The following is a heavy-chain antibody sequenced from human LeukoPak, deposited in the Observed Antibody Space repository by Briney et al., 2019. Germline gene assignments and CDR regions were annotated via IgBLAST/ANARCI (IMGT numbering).Heavy chain of an antibody. CDR1: GFTFSGSA. J-gene: IGHJ4*02. Sequence: GGSLRLXCAASGFTFSGSAMHWVRRASGKGLEWVGRIRSKANNYATAYAASVRGRFTISRDDSKNTAFLQMNSLKTEDTAVYYCTSVWYYDGSGYYVVFDYWGQGTLVTVSS. CDR3: TSVWYYDGSGYYVVFDY. CDR2: IRSKANNYAT. V-gene: IGHV3-73*01. D-gene: IGHD3-22*01.